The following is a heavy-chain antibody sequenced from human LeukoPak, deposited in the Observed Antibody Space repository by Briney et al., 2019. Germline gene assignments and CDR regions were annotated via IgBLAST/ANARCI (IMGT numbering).Heavy chain of an antibody. CDR2: ISAYNGNT. Sequence: GASVKVSCKASGYTFTSYGISWVRQAPGQGLEWMGWISAYNGNTNYAQKLQGRVTMTTDTSTSTAYMELRSLRSDDTAVYYCARGDYDFWSGYFDYWAREPWSPSPQ. V-gene: IGHV1-18*01. CDR3: ARGDYDFWSGYFDY. J-gene: IGHJ4*02. D-gene: IGHD3-3*01. CDR1: GYTFTSYG.